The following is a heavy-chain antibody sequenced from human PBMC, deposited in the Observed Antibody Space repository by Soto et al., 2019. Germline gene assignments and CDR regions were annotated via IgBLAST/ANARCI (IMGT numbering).Heavy chain of an antibody. D-gene: IGHD6-13*01. V-gene: IGHV3-33*01. CDR2: IWYDGSNK. Sequence: LRLSCAASGFTFSSYGMHWVRQAPGKGLEWVAVIWYDGSNKYYADSVKGRFTISRDNSKNTLYLQMNSLRAEDTAVYYCARGYSSSWVFDYWGQGTLVTVSS. J-gene: IGHJ4*02. CDR1: GFTFSSYG. CDR3: ARGYSSSWVFDY.